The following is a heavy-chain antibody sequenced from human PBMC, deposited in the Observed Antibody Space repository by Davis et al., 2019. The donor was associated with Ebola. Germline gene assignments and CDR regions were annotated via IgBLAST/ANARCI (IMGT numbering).Heavy chain of an antibody. CDR1: GGSFSGYY. CDR2: ISSSQFI. J-gene: IGHJ6*02. CDR3: ARRNRSESFGLHAMDV. V-gene: IGHV4-34*01. Sequence: GSLRLSCAVYGGSFSGYYWSWIRQSPGTGLEWIGSISSSQFIYYNPSLQGRVSISVDTSKNQFSLNLRSVTAADTAVFYCARRNRSESFGLHAMDVWGQGTTVTVSS. D-gene: IGHD2/OR15-2a*01.